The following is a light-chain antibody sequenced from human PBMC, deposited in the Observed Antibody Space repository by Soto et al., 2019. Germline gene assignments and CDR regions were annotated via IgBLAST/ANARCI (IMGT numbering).Light chain of an antibody. J-gene: IGLJ1*01. CDR2: EAS. CDR3: SLYTSENTDV. Sequence: QSALTQPASVSGSPGQSITISCTGTSSDVGSYNLVSWYQQHPGKAPKLIIYEASNRPSGVPGRFSGSKSGNTASLTISGLQAADEADYYCSLYTSENTDVFGTGTKLTVL. CDR1: SSDVGSYNL. V-gene: IGLV2-14*02.